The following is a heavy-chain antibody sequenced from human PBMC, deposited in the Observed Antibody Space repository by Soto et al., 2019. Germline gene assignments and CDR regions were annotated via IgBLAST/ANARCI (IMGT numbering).Heavy chain of an antibody. V-gene: IGHV3-23*01. CDR2: TSNSGGST. CDR1: RFTFSSYA. CDR3: AKDETGIPTGGMDV. D-gene: IGHD7-27*01. Sequence: EVQLLESGGGLVQPGGSLRLSCAASRFTFSSYAMSWVRQAPGKGLEWVSGTSNSGGSTYYADSVKGRFTISRDNPKNTLYLQMNSLRAEDTAVYYCAKDETGIPTGGMDVWGQGTTVTVSS. J-gene: IGHJ6*02.